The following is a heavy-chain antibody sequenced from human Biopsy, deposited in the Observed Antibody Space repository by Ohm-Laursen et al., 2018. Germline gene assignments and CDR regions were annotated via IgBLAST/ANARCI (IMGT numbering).Heavy chain of an antibody. J-gene: IGHJ6*02. V-gene: IGHV1-2*02. CDR3: ARVPAYPSIDGYYGLDL. D-gene: IGHD3-9*01. CDR2: INPNSGNA. CDR1: GYTFAGYY. Sequence: ASVKVSCKASGYTFAGYYLHWVRQAPGHGLEWMGWINPNSGNANNAQSFQGRLTVTRDTSISTAYMELTSLTFDDTAIYYCARVPAYPSIDGYYGLDLWGQGTTVIVSS.